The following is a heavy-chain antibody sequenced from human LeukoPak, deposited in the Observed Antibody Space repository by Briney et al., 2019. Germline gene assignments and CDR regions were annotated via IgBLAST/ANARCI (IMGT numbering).Heavy chain of an antibody. V-gene: IGHV3-21*01. CDR1: EFTFSNYK. J-gene: IGHJ4*02. CDR3: ARESSGRRVQTFDY. D-gene: IGHD1-1*01. CDR2: ISSGIYI. Sequence: GGSLRLSCAASEFTFSNYKMNWVRQAPGKGLEWVSSISSGIYIYYADSVKGRFTISRDNDKNSLYLQMNSLRAEDTAVYYCARESSGRRVQTFDYWGQGTLVTVSS.